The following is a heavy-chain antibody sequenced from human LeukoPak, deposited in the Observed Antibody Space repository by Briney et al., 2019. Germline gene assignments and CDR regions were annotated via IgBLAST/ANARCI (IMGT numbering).Heavy chain of an antibody. CDR1: GFTFSSHG. Sequence: PGGSLRLSCAAPGFTFSSHGVHWVRQAPGKGVEWVAVIWYDGSNKYYADSVKGRFTISRDNSKNTLYLQMNSLRAEDTAVYYCARDLTLSSSWTENWFDPWGQGTLVTVSS. CDR2: IWYDGSNK. V-gene: IGHV3-33*01. CDR3: ARDLTLSSSWTENWFDP. J-gene: IGHJ5*02. D-gene: IGHD6-13*01.